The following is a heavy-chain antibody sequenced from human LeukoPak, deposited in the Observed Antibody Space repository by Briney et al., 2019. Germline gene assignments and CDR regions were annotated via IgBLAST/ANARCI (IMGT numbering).Heavy chain of an antibody. J-gene: IGHJ5*02. CDR3: ATVGNYYGSGSYYYWFDP. CDR1: GYSLTELS. D-gene: IGHD3-10*01. CDR2: FDPEDGET. V-gene: IGHV1-24*01. Sequence: ASVKVSCKVSGYSLTELSIHWVRQALGKGLEWMGGFDPEDGETIYAQKLQGRVTMTEDTSTDTAYMELSSLRSEDTAVYYCATVGNYYGSGSYYYWFDPWGQGTLATVSS.